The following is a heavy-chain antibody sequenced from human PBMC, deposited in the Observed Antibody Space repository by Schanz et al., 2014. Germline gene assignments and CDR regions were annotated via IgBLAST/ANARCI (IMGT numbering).Heavy chain of an antibody. J-gene: IGHJ4*01. CDR2: ISHSGGSK. D-gene: IGHD6-13*01. Sequence: DVQLLESGGGLVQPGGSLRLSCAASGFTFNSYAMTWVRQAPGKGLEWVSSISHSGGSKYYADSVKGRFTISRDNSKNTLYLQRNSLRAEDTAVYYCAREQIMAAAGRVDYGGHGTLXTVSS. V-gene: IGHV3-23*01. CDR1: GFTFNSYA. CDR3: AREQIMAAAGRVDY.